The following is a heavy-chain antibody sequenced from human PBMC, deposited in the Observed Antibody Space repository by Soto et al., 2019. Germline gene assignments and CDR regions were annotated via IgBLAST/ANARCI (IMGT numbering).Heavy chain of an antibody. J-gene: IGHJ4*02. D-gene: IGHD5-12*01. CDR1: GFTFSDYY. CDR2: IRNKANNYAT. Sequence: EVQLVQSGGGLVQPGGSLRLSCAASGFTFSDYYMDWVRRAPGKGLEWVGRIRNKANNYATEYAASLKGRVTFSRDDSENSLYLQMNSLETEDTAVYWCTREQRYNNNLTSFYFDNWGQGTLVTVSS. V-gene: IGHV3-72*01. CDR3: TREQRYNNNLTSFYFDN.